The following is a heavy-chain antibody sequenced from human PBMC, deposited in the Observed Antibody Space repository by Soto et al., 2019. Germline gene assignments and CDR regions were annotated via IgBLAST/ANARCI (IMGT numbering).Heavy chain of an antibody. J-gene: IGHJ5*02. CDR1: AGAMSAPDG. V-gene: IGHV4-4*03. D-gene: IGHD5-12*01. CDR2: IYHSVTA. CDR3: TTATSLLGSEGAYVGSWLDP. Sequence: PGTVSLXCTCSAGAMSAPDGGSLVRXTPEKGLESIGEIYHSVTANYNPSLKSRVSMSVDKSNNQFSLKIYSAPAADTAVYYCTTATSLLGSEGAYVGSWLDPWGQGTRVTVSS.